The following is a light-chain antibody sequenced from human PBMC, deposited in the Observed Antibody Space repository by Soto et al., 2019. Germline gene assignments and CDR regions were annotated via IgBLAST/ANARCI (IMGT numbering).Light chain of an antibody. CDR2: AAS. CDR3: QQSYSTPLT. J-gene: IGKJ4*01. CDR1: QSISSY. V-gene: IGKV1-39*01. Sequence: DIQMTQSPSSLSASVGDRVTITCRASQSISSYLNWYQQKPGKAPNLLIYAASNLQSGVPSRFSGRGSGTDFTLTISSLQPEDFATYYCQQSYSTPLTFGGGTKVEIK.